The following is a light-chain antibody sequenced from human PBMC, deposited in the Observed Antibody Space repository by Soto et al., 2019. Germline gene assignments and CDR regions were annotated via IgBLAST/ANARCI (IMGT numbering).Light chain of an antibody. J-gene: IGKJ2*01. CDR3: QQCISIPHT. CDR2: AAS. CDR1: RTIGSY. Sequence: DIPMTQSPSSLSASVGDRVTITCRASRTIGSYLNLYQQKPWKPPTLLIYAASSLQSGVPSRFSGSGSGTDFTLTISSLHPDDFPADHWQQCISIPHTCGQGTKVEIK. V-gene: IGKV1-39*01.